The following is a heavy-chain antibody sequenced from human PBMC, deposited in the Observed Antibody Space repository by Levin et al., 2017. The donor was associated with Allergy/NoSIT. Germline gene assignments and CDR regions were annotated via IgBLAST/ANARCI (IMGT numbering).Heavy chain of an antibody. CDR1: GYTFTGYY. CDR2: INPKSGGT. V-gene: IGHV1-2*02. Sequence: NPGGSLRLSCKASGYTFTGYYIHWVRQAPGQGLEWMGWINPKSGGTNYAQKFQGRVTMTRDTPISTAYMELNSLRSDDTAVYYCARSPLVVVHFDYWGQGTLVTVSS. J-gene: IGHJ4*02. D-gene: IGHD3-22*01. CDR3: ARSPLVVVHFDY.